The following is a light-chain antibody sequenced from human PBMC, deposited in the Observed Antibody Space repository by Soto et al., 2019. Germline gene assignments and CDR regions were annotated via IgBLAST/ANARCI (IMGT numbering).Light chain of an antibody. Sequence: QSALTQPASVSGSPGQSITISCIGTSSDVGAKDYVSWYQKYPGEAPKLIISDVYDRPSGVSNRYSGSKSGNTASLTISGLQAEDEADYYCGSFTTTATHVVFGGGTKLTVL. CDR1: SSDVGAKDY. CDR2: DVY. J-gene: IGLJ2*01. V-gene: IGLV2-14*01. CDR3: GSFTTTATHVV.